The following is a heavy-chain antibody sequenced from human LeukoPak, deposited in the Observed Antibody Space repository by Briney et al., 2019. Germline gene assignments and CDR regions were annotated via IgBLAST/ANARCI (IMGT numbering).Heavy chain of an antibody. CDR3: ARGNYGSGSYYTPGWFDP. V-gene: IGHV4-59*01. CDR2: IYYSGST. Sequence: SETLSLTCTVSGGSISSYYWSWIRQPPGKGLEWIGYIYYSGSTNYNPSLNSRVTISVDTSKNQFSLKLSSVTAADTAVYYCARGNYGSGSYYTPGWFDPWGQGTLVTVSS. CDR1: GGSISSYY. J-gene: IGHJ5*02. D-gene: IGHD3-10*01.